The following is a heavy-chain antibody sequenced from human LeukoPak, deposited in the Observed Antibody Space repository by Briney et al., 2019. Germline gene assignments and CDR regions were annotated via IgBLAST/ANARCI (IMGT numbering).Heavy chain of an antibody. J-gene: IGHJ4*02. CDR1: GFTFSSYG. CDR2: FNSDGSNT. D-gene: IGHD1-26*01. CDR3: AKDRGWELKLFDY. Sequence: GGSLRLSCAASGFTFSSYGMHWVRQAPGKGLVWVSRFNSDGSNTRYADSVKGRFTISRDNAKNTLYLQMNSLRAEDTAVYYCAKDRGWELKLFDYWGQGTLVTVSS. V-gene: IGHV3-74*01.